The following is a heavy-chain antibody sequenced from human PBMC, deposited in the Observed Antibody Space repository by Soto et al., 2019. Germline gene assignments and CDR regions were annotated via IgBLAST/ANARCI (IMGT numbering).Heavy chain of an antibody. J-gene: IGHJ6*02. V-gene: IGHV1-69*02. D-gene: IGHD3-9*01. Sequence: GASVKVSCKASGGTFSSYTISWVRQAPGQGLEWMGRIIPILGIANYAQKFQGRVTITADESTSTAYMELSSLRSEDTAVYYCARANYDILTGYYSRNYYYGMDVWGQGTTVTVSS. CDR1: GGTFSSYT. CDR3: ARANYDILTGYYSRNYYYGMDV. CDR2: IIPILGIA.